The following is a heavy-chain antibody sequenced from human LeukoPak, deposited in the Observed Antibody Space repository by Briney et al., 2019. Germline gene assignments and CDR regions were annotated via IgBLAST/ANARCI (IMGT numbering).Heavy chain of an antibody. D-gene: IGHD3-3*01. Sequence: SVKVSCKPFEGTFSSYAISWVRQPPGQGLEWMGGIIPIFGTENYAQKFQGRVTITADPSTRTAYMELSSLRSEHTAVYYCARGSFTYYDFWSGYSYFDYWGQGTLVTVSS. CDR3: ARGSFTYYDFWSGYSYFDY. CDR1: EGTFSSYA. V-gene: IGHV1-69*01. J-gene: IGHJ4*02. CDR2: IIPIFGTE.